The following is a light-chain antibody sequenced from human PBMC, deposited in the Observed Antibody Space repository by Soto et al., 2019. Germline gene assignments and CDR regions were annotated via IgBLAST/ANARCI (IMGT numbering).Light chain of an antibody. Sequence: EVVFTQSPGTLSLSPGETATLSCRASQSVNSDFLAWYQQKPGQAPRLLVYGSSTRAAGVPDRFSGSGSGTDFTLTISRLEPEDFAVYYCQQYGRSPLLYTFGQGTKLGVK. J-gene: IGKJ2*01. CDR2: GSS. CDR3: QQYGRSPLLYT. V-gene: IGKV3-20*01. CDR1: QSVNSDF.